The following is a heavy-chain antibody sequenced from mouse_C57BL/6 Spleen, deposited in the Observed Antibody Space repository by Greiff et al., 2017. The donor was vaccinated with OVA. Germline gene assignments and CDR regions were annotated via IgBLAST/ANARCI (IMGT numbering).Heavy chain of an antibody. V-gene: IGHV1-18*01. CDR2: INPNNGGT. CDR1: GYTFTDYH. CDR3: ARDEEAWFAY. Sequence: EVQLQESGPELVKPGASVKIPCKASGYTFTDYHMDWVKQSHGKSLEWIGDINPNNGGTIYNQKFKGKATLTVDKSSSTAYMELRSLTSEDTAVYYCARDEEAWFAYWGQGTLVTVSA. J-gene: IGHJ3*01.